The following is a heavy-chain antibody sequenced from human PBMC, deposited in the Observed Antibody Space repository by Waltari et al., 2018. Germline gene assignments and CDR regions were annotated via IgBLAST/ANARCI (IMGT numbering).Heavy chain of an antibody. J-gene: IGHJ4*02. CDR1: GGTFSSYA. CDR3: ASQQYYYDSSGYPFDY. D-gene: IGHD3-22*01. CDR2: TIRILGIA. V-gene: IGHV1-69*10. Sequence: QVQLVQSGADVKKPGYSLKVSCKASGGTFSSYAIRWVRQAPGQGLEWLRATIRILGIANYAHMCQGVVTMTADKATRTAYMDLSGLRSEDTAVYDCASQQYYYDSSGYPFDYWGPGTLVTFSS.